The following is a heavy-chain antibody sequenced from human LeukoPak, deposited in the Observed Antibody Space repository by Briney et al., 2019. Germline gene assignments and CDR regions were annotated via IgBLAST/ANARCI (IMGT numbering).Heavy chain of an antibody. J-gene: IGHJ6*02. Sequence: SETLSLTCTVSGGSISSYYWSWIRQPPGKRLEWIGYIYYSGSTNYNPSLKSRVTISVDTSKNQFSLKLSSVTAADTAVYYCARVSSSGWYDYYYYYGMDVWGQGTTVTVSS. D-gene: IGHD6-19*01. V-gene: IGHV4-59*01. CDR1: GGSISSYY. CDR2: IYYSGST. CDR3: ARVSSSGWYDYYYYYGMDV.